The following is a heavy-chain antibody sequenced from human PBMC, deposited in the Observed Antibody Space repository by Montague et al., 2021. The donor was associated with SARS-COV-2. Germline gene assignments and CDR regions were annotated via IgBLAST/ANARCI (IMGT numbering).Heavy chain of an antibody. Sequence: SETLSLTCTVSGGSMARSPDYWAWLRQPPGGGLEWIATIHYGGGTYYNLSLQSRVDISVDTSQNQLSLTLASVTAADTAVYYCASPGGYCTGGSCYYVYWGQGTLVTVSS. CDR1: GGSMARSPDY. D-gene: IGHD2-15*01. CDR2: IHYGGGT. CDR3: ASPGGYCTGGSCYYVY. J-gene: IGHJ4*02. V-gene: IGHV4-39*01.